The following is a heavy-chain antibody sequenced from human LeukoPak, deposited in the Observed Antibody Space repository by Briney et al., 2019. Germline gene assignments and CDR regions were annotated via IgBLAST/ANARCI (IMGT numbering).Heavy chain of an antibody. J-gene: IGHJ4*02. V-gene: IGHV3-66*01. CDR3: ARGHDYDSSVAY. D-gene: IGHD3-22*01. Sequence: GGSLRLSCAASGFTLGSNYMSWVRQAPGKGLDWVSVIYSGGSTYYADSVKGRFTISRDNSKNTLYLQMNSLRAEDTAVYYCARGHDYDSSVAYWGQGTLVTVSS. CDR2: IYSGGST. CDR1: GFTLGSNY.